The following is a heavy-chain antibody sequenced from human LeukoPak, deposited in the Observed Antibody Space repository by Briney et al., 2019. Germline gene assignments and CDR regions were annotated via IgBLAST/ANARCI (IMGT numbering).Heavy chain of an antibody. V-gene: IGHV3-30*04. CDR2: ISYE. J-gene: IGHJ4*02. D-gene: IGHD6-19*01. CDR1: GFTFSSYA. Sequence: GGSLRLSCAASGFTFSSYAMHWVRPAPGKGLEWVAVISYEYYADSVKGRFTISRDNSKNTLYLQMNSLRAEDTAVYYCARPGIAVADQYYFDYWGQGTLVTVSS. CDR3: ARPGIAVADQYYFDY.